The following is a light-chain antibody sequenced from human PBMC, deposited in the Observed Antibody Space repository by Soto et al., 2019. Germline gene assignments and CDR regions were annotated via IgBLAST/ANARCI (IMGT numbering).Light chain of an antibody. CDR2: DVT. Sequence: QSALTQPRSVSGSPGQSVTISCTGTSSDVGGYTFVSWYQQHPGKAPKVMIYDVTKRPSGVPDRFSGSKSGNTASLTISGLQAEDEADYYCCSYAGGYTYVFGTGTKSPS. V-gene: IGLV2-11*01. CDR1: SSDVGGYTF. J-gene: IGLJ1*01. CDR3: CSYAGGYTYV.